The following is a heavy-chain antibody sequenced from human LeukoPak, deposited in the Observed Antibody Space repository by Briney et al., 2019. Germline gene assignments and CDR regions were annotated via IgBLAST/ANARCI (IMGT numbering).Heavy chain of an antibody. CDR3: ATVPVLRFLEREAGFDY. V-gene: IGHV1-18*01. J-gene: IGHJ4*02. CDR2: ISAYNGNT. D-gene: IGHD3-3*01. Sequence: ASVKVSCKASGYTFTSYGISWVRQAPGQGLEWMGWISAYNGNTNYAQKLQGRVTMTTDTSTSTAYMELRSLRSDDTAVYYCATVPVLRFLEREAGFDYWGQGTLVTVSS. CDR1: GYTFTSYG.